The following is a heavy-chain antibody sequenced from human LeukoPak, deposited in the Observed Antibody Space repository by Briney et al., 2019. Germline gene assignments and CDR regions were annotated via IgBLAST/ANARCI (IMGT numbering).Heavy chain of an antibody. CDR2: IYPGDSDT. V-gene: IGHV5-51*01. CDR3: ARPAAVAPTYYFDS. J-gene: IGHJ4*02. CDR1: GYSFTSYW. Sequence: GEALKIPCKGSGYSFTSYWIGLVRAMPGKGLGWMGIIYPGDSDTIYSPSFEGQVTISADKSISTAYPQSSSLKASDPAMSYSARPAAVAPTYYFDSWGQRTPVTVSS. D-gene: IGHD6-19*01.